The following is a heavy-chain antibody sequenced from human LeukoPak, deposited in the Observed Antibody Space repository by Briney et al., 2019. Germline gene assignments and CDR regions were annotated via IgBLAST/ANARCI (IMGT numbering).Heavy chain of an antibody. CDR2: ISYDGSNK. V-gene: IGHV3-30-3*01. CDR3: AREGTLGVYFDY. Sequence: GRSLSLSCAASGFTFSSYAMHWVRQAPGKGLEWVAVISYDGSNKYYADSVKGRFTISRDNSKNTLYLQMNSLRAEDTAVYYCAREGTLGVYFDYWGQGTLVTVSS. J-gene: IGHJ4*02. CDR1: GFTFSSYA.